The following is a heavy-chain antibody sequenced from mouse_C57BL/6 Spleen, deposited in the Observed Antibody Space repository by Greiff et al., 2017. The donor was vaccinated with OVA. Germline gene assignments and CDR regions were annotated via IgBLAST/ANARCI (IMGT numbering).Heavy chain of an antibody. V-gene: IGHV1-82*01. D-gene: IGHD1-1*01. CDR3: ARSVVAMRGYFDV. J-gene: IGHJ1*03. CDR2: LYPGDGDT. CDR1: GYAFRSSW. Sequence: QFQLQPSGPELVKPLASVQISCPASGYAFRSSWLTWVTPRPGKGLAWIGRLYPGDGDTNYNGKFKGKATLTADKSSSTAYMQLSSLTSEDSAVYFGARSVVAMRGYFDVWGTGTTVTVSS.